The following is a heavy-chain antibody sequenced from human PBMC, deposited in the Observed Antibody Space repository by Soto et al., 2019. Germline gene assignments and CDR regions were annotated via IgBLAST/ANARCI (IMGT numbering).Heavy chain of an antibody. CDR2: ISYDGSNK. V-gene: IGHV3-30*18. Sequence: GGSLRLSCAASGFTFSSYGMHWVRQAPGKGLEWVAVISYDGSNKYYADSVKGRLTISRDNSKNTLYLQMNSLRAEDTAVYYCAKGEPSRSLDYWGQGTLVTVSS. CDR1: GFTFSSYG. CDR3: AKGEPSRSLDY. D-gene: IGHD1-26*01. J-gene: IGHJ4*02.